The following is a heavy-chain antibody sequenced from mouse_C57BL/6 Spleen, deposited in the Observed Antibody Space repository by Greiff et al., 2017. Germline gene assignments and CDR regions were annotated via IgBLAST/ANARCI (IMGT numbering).Heavy chain of an antibody. CDR2: IWWDDDK. V-gene: IGHV8-8*01. J-gene: IGHJ2*01. CDR1: GFSLSTFGMG. Sequence: ESGPGILQPSQTLSLTCSFSGFSLSTFGMGVGWIRQPSGMGLDWLAHIWWDDDKYYNPALKSRPTISKDTSKNQVFLKIANVETAGTATYYCARIAEGTGICDYWGQGTTRTVSA. D-gene: IGHD4-1*01. CDR3: ARIAEGTGICDY.